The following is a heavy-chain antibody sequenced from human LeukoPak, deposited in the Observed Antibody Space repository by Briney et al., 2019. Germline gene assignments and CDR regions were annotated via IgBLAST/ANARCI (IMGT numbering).Heavy chain of an antibody. CDR2: VSGSGGST. Sequence: GGSLRLSCAASGFTFSIYAMSWVRQAPGKGLEWVSAVSGSGGSTYYADSVKGRFTISRDNSKNTLYPQMSSLRAEDTAVYYCAKDSIAVAGKYYFDYWGQGTLVTVSS. V-gene: IGHV3-23*01. D-gene: IGHD6-19*01. CDR3: AKDSIAVAGKYYFDY. CDR1: GFTFSIYA. J-gene: IGHJ4*02.